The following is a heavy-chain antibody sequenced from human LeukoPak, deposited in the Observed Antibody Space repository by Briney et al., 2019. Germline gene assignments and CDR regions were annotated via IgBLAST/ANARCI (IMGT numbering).Heavy chain of an antibody. CDR3: ARLSMLGYCSGGSCSLAMDV. D-gene: IGHD2-15*01. CDR1: GGSISSSSYY. J-gene: IGHJ6*04. Sequence: SETLSLTCTVSGGSISSSSYYWGWIRQPPGKGLEWIGSMYYSGSTYYNPSLKSRVTISGDTSKNQFSLKLSSVTAADTAVYYCARLSMLGYCSGGSCSLAMDVWGKGTTVTISS. CDR2: MYYSGST. V-gene: IGHV4-39*01.